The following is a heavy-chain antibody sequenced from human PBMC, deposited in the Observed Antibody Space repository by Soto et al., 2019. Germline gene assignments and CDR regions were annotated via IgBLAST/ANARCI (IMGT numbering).Heavy chain of an antibody. CDR3: MLGSGWKDFDY. D-gene: IGHD3-22*01. Sequence: SETLSLTCTVSGGSISSGSYYWGWIRQPPGKGLEWIGSIYYSGSTYYNPSLKSRVTISVDTSKNQFSLKLSSVTAADTAVYYCMLGSGWKDFDYWGQGTLVTVS. CDR2: IYYSGST. CDR1: GGSISSGSYY. V-gene: IGHV4-39*01. J-gene: IGHJ4*02.